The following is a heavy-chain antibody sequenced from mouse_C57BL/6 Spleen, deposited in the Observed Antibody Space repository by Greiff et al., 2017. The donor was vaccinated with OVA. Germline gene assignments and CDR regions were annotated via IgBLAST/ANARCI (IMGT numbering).Heavy chain of an antibody. V-gene: IGHV1-82*01. J-gene: IGHJ4*01. CDR1: GYAFSSSW. Sequence: VQLQQSGPELVKPGASVKISCKASGYAFSSSWMNWVKQRPGKGLEWIGRIYPGDGDTNYNGKFKGKATLTADKSSSTAYMQLSSLTSEDSAVYFCASSTVVDAMDYWGQGTSVTVSS. D-gene: IGHD1-1*01. CDR2: IYPGDGDT. CDR3: ASSTVVDAMDY.